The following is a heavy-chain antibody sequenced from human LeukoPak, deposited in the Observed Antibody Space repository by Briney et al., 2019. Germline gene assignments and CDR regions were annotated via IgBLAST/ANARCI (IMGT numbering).Heavy chain of an antibody. CDR3: AREERYYDSSGYYNWFDP. D-gene: IGHD3-22*01. CDR2: IYSSGGT. CDR1: GGSMNSDY. J-gene: IGHJ5*02. V-gene: IGHV4-4*07. Sequence: PSETLSLTCTVSGGSMNSDYWSWIRQPAGKGLEWIGRIYTSGGGGRIYSSGGTSYNPSLKSRVTVSLDPSKNHFSLKLSSVTAEDTAVYYCAREERYYDSSGYYNWFDPWGQGTLVTVSS.